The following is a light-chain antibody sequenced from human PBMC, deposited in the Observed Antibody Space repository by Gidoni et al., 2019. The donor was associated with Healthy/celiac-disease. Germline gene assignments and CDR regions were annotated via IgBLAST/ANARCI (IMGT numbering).Light chain of an antibody. J-gene: IGLJ6*01. CDR3: QVWDSSSDHLKV. CDR2: DDS. V-gene: IGLV3-21*02. CDR1: HIGSKI. Sequence: SSVLTQQASGAVAQGQTARMTCGGNHIGSKIVHWYQQQPVQAPVLVVYDDSDRPSGIPERFSVSNSGNTATLTIIRVEAGDAADYYCQVWDSSSDHLKVFGSGTKVTVL.